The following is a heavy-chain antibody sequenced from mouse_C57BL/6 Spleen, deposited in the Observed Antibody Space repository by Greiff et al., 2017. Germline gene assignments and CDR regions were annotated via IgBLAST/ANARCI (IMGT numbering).Heavy chain of an antibody. CDR2: INPSTGGT. CDR3: ARGYGSSYGEDY. D-gene: IGHD1-1*01. Sequence: VQLQQSGPELVKPGASVKISCKASGYSFTGYYMNWVKQSPEKSLEWIGEINPSTGGTTYNQKFKAKATLTVDKSSSTAYMQLKSLTSEDSAVYYCARGYGSSYGEDYWGQGTTLTVSS. J-gene: IGHJ2*01. CDR1: GYSFTGYY. V-gene: IGHV1-42*01.